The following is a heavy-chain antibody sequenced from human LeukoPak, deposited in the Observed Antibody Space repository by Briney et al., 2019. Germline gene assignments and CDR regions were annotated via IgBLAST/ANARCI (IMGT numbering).Heavy chain of an antibody. V-gene: IGHV1-18*01. CDR2: ISAYNGNT. J-gene: IGHJ5*02. D-gene: IGHD4-23*01. CDR3: ARHQDDYGGNGRNWFDP. CDR1: GYTFTSYG. Sequence: ASVKVSCKASGYTFTSYGISWVRQAPGQGLEWMGWISAYNGNTNYAQKLQGRVTMTTDTSTSTAYMELRSLRSDDTAVYYCARHQDDYGGNGRNWFDPWGQGTLVTVSS.